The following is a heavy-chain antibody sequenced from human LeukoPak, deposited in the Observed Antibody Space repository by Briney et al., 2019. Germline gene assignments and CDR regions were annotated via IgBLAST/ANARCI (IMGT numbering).Heavy chain of an antibody. CDR1: GFTFSSYS. J-gene: IGHJ4*02. V-gene: IGHV3-21*01. Sequence: PGGSLRLSCAASGFTFSSYSMNWVRQAPGKGLEWVSSISSSSSYIYYADSVKGRFTISRDNAKNSLYLQMNSLRAEDTAVYYCARGCLNWNYFDYWGQGTLVTVSS. CDR3: ARGCLNWNYFDY. CDR2: ISSSSSYI. D-gene: IGHD1-1*01.